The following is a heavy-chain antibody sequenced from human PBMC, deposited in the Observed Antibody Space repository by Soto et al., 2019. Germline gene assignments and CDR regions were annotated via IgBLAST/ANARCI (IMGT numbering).Heavy chain of an antibody. D-gene: IGHD4-4*01. CDR3: ARGAVTAVDYYYGMDV. CDR1: GGSFSGYY. V-gene: IGHV4-34*01. Sequence: SETLSLTCAVYGGSFSGYYWSWIRQPPGKGLEWIGEINHSGSTNYNPSLKSRVTISVDTSKNQFSLKLSSVTAADTAVHYCARGAVTAVDYYYGMDVWGQGTTVTVSS. CDR2: INHSGST. J-gene: IGHJ6*02.